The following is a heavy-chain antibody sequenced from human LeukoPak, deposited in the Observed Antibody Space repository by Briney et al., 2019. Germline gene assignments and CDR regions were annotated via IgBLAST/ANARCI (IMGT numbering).Heavy chain of an antibody. J-gene: IGHJ4*02. CDR1: GGSISSYY. V-gene: IGHV4-59*01. CDR2: IYYSGST. D-gene: IGHD2-2*01. Sequence: SETLSLTCTVSGGSISSYYWSWIRQPPGKGLEWIGYIYYSGSTNYNPSLKSRVTISVDSSKNQFSLKLNSVTAADTAVYYCARGTLGYCSSTNCHSDYWGQGTLVTVYS. CDR3: ARGTLGYCSSTNCHSDY.